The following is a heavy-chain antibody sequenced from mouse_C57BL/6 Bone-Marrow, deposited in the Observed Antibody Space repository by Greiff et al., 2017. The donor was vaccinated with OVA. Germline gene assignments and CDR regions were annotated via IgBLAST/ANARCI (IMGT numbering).Heavy chain of an antibody. D-gene: IGHD1-1*01. V-gene: IGHV5-6*02. CDR3: ARPHYYGSSYFDY. J-gene: IGHJ2*01. Sequence: VKVVESGGDLVKPGGSLKLSCAASGFTFSSYGMSWVRQTPDKRLEWVATISSGGSYTYYPDSVKGRFTISRDNAKNTLYLQMSSLKSEDTAMYYCARPHYYGSSYFDYWGQGTTLTVSS. CDR2: ISSGGSYT. CDR1: GFTFSSYG.